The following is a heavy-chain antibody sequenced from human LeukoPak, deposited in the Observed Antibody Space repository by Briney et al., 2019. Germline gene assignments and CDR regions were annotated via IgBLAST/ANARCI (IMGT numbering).Heavy chain of an antibody. D-gene: IGHD1-14*01. V-gene: IGHV3-33*01. Sequence: GGSLRLSCAASGFTFSSYGMHWVRQAPGKGLEWVAVIWYDGSNKYYADSVKGRFTISRDNSKNTLYLQMNSLRAEDTAVYYCARGRIGNYYYYGMDVWGQGTTVTVSS. CDR3: ARGRIGNYYYYGMDV. J-gene: IGHJ6*02. CDR2: IWYDGSNK. CDR1: GFTFSSYG.